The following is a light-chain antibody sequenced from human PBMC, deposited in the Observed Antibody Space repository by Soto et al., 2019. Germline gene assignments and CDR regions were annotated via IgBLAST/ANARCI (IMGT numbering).Light chain of an antibody. CDR2: TAS. Sequence: EIVLTQSPGTLSLSPGARATLSCRASQSVASSFIAWFQQKPGQPPRLLIYTASNRAPGIPDRFTASGSGTEFTLTISRMVPEDFVVYYCHKYGPSPLTFGGGTKVEI. CDR1: QSVASSF. CDR3: HKYGPSPLT. J-gene: IGKJ4*02. V-gene: IGKV3-20*01.